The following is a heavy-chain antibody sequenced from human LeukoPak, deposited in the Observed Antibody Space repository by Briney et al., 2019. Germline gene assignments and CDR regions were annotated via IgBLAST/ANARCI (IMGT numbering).Heavy chain of an antibody. Sequence: PGGSLRLSCAASGFTFSSYAMSWVRQAPGKGLEWVSGIGGGGGSAYYADSVKGRFTISRDNSKNTLYLQMNSLRAEDTAVYYCAKAAYDYSNHYFDYWGQGTLVTVSS. CDR1: GFTFSSYA. CDR3: AKAAYDYSNHYFDY. CDR2: IGGGGGSA. V-gene: IGHV3-23*01. J-gene: IGHJ4*02. D-gene: IGHD4-11*01.